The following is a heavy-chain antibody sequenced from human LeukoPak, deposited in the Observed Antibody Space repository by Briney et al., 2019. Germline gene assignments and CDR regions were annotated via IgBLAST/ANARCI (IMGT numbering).Heavy chain of an antibody. CDR2: IKQDGSEK. J-gene: IGHJ6*02. V-gene: IGHV3-7*01. D-gene: IGHD6-19*01. Sequence: GGSLRLPCAASGFTFSSYWMSWVRQAPGKGLEWVANIKQDGSEKYYVDSVKGRFTISRDNAKNSLYLQMNSLRAEDTAVYYCARARGQWLVRKYYYYGMDVWGQGTTVTVPS. CDR3: ARARGQWLVRKYYYYGMDV. CDR1: GFTFSSYW.